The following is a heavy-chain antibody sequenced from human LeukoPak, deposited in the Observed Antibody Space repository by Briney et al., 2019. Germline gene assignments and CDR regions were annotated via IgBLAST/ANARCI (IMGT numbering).Heavy chain of an antibody. CDR1: GYPFISYG. V-gene: IGHV1-18*01. CDR3: AREYYYDSSGYYYYSSDY. J-gene: IGHJ4*02. D-gene: IGHD3-22*01. Sequence: ASVKVSCKASGYPFISYGISWVRQAPGQGLEWLGWITPHNGNTNYAPKFLGRVTLTTDTSTSTAYMELRSLRSDDTAVYYCAREYYYDSSGYYYYSSDYWGQGTLVTVSS. CDR2: ITPHNGNT.